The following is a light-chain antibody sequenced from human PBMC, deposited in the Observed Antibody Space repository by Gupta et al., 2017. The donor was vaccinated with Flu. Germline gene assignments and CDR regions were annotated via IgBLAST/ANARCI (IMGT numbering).Light chain of an antibody. V-gene: IGLV3-21*02. CDR3: EVWELSSDHKNVV. Sequence: TATSTWGGNTFGSGSGDCYEQKRGQAPLLVVYDDSDRPWGSTERVCGSTSGNTATMTISRVEAGEEADVYCEVWELSSDHKNVVFGGGTKLTVL. CDR2: DDS. CDR1: TFGSGS. J-gene: IGLJ2*01.